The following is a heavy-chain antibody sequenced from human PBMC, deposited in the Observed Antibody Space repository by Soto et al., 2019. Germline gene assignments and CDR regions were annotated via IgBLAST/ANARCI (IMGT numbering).Heavy chain of an antibody. CDR1: GYTFTSYG. CDR2: ISAYNGNT. CDR3: ARGNDFWRGGVAWPYYYYYYGLDV. Sequence: ASVKVSCKASGYTFTSYGISWVRQAPGQGLEWMGWISAYNGNTNYAQKLQGRVTMTTDTSTSTAYMELRSLRSDDTAVYYCARGNDFWRGGVAWPYYYYYYGLDVWGQGTTVTVSS. D-gene: IGHD3-3*01. J-gene: IGHJ6*02. V-gene: IGHV1-18*04.